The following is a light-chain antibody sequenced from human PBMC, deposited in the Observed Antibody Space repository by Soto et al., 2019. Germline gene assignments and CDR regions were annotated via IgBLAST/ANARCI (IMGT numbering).Light chain of an antibody. CDR1: QSISSW. V-gene: IGKV1-5*03. CDR2: KAS. J-gene: IGKJ4*01. Sequence: DIQMTQSPSTLSASVGDRVTITCRASQSISSWLAWNQQKPGKAPKLLSYKASSLESGVPSRFSGSGSGTEFALTISSLRPDDFAPYYCELYNNYSPRGLTFGGGTDVEIE. CDR3: ELYNNYSPRGLT.